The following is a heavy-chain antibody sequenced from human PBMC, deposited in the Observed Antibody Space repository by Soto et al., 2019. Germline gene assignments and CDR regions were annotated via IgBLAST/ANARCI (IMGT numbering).Heavy chain of an antibody. Sequence: ASVKVSCKASGYTFTTYGISWVRQAPGQGLEWMGWISAYNGDTNYAQNLQGRVTMTTDTSTTTAYMELRSLRSDDTAVYYCAREAMGNSRLYYYYGMDVWGQGTTVTVSS. CDR1: GYTFTTYG. CDR3: AREAMGNSRLYYYYGMDV. V-gene: IGHV1-18*01. D-gene: IGHD5-18*01. J-gene: IGHJ6*01. CDR2: ISAYNGDT.